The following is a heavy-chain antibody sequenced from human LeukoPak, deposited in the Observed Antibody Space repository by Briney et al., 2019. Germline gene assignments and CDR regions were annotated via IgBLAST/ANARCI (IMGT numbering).Heavy chain of an antibody. D-gene: IGHD3-22*01. V-gene: IGHV4-34*01. CDR1: GGSFSGYY. Sequence: KPSETLSLTCAVYGGSFSGYYWSWIRQPPGKGLEWIGEINHSGSTNYNPSLKSRVTISVDTSKNQFSLKLSSVTAADTAVYYCASGMIEVAYWGQGTLVTVSS. J-gene: IGHJ4*02. CDR3: ASGMIEVAY. CDR2: INHSGST.